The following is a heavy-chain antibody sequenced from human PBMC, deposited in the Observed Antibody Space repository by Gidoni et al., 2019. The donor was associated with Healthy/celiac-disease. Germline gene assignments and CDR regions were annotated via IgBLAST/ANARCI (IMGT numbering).Heavy chain of an antibody. CDR3: ARRAGGDFWSGSHLYNWFDP. V-gene: IGHV3-48*01. CDR2: ISSSSSTI. J-gene: IGHJ5*02. CDR1: GFTFSSYS. Sequence: EVQLVESGGGLVQPGGSLRLSCAAPGFTFSSYSMNWVRQAPGKGLEWVSYISSSSSTIYYADSVKGRFTISRDNAKNSLYLQMNSLRAEDTAVYYCARRAGGDFWSGSHLYNWFDPWGQGTLVTVSS. D-gene: IGHD3-3*01.